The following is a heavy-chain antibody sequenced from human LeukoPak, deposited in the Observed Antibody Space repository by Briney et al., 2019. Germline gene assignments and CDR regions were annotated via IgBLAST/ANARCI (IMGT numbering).Heavy chain of an antibody. CDR1: GFPFTSYA. CDR2: ISVSGGST. Sequence: GGSLNLSCEASGFPFTSYAMSWVRQAPGKGLEGVSPISVSGGSTYYADSVKGRFTISRDNSKNTLYLQMNSLRAEDTAVYYCAKGGLGYGSSTSCYYFDYWGQGTLVTVSS. V-gene: IGHV3-23*01. J-gene: IGHJ4*02. D-gene: IGHD2-2*01. CDR3: AKGGLGYGSSTSCYYFDY.